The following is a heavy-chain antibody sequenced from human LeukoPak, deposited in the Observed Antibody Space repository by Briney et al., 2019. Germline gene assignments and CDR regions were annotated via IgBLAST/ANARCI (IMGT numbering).Heavy chain of an antibody. D-gene: IGHD3-10*01. J-gene: IGHJ4*02. CDR1: GFTFSSYG. Sequence: GGSLRLSCAASGFTFSSYGMHWVRQAPGKGLEWVAFIRYDGSNKYYADSVKGRFTISRDNSKNTLYLQMNSLRAEDTAVYYCARDLNRLWFGELVDYWGQGTLVTVSS. CDR2: IRYDGSNK. V-gene: IGHV3-30*02. CDR3: ARDLNRLWFGELVDY.